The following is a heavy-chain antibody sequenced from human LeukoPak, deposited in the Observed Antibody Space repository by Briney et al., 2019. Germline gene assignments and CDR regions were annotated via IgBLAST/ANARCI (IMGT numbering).Heavy chain of an antibody. CDR3: AREGYSPY. CDR2: ISSSSSTI. CDR1: GFTFSSYS. D-gene: IGHD6-13*01. J-gene: IGHJ4*02. Sequence: GGSLRLSCAASGFTFSSYSMNWVRQAPGKGLEWVSYISSSSSTIYYAGSVKGRFTISRDNAKSSLYLQMNSLRAEDTAVYYCAREGYSPYWGQGTLVTVSS. V-gene: IGHV3-48*01.